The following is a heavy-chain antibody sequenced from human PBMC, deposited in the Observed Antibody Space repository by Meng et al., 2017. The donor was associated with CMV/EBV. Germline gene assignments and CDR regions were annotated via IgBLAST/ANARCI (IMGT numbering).Heavy chain of an antibody. V-gene: IGHV3-20*04. J-gene: IGHJ6*02. D-gene: IGHD2-8*02. CDR1: GFTFDDYG. CDR2: INWNGGST. Sequence: GESLKISCAASGFTFDDYGMSWVRQAPGKGLEWVSGINWNGGSTGYADSVKGRFTISRDNAKNSLYLQMNSLRAEDTALYYCARDPPYVLDGMDVWGQGTTVTVSS. CDR3: ARDPPYVLDGMDV.